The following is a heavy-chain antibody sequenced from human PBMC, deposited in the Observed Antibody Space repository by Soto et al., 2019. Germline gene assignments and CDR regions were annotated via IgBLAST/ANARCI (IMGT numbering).Heavy chain of an antibody. CDR1: GYSFTSYW. CDR2: INPSDSYT. D-gene: IGHD2-15*01. J-gene: IGHJ6*02. CDR3: AILLPYHYGMAV. Sequence: PGASLKICCKGSGYSFTSYWISWVPQMPGKGLERMGRINPSDSYTNYRPSFQSHVTITAEKSISNAYLKWRSLMFSDTAMYYCAILLPYHYGMAVWGEGTTVTVPS. V-gene: IGHV5-10-1*01.